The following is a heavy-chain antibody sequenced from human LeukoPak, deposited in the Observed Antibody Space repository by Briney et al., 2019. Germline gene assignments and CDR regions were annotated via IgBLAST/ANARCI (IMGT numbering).Heavy chain of an antibody. V-gene: IGHV3-21*04. CDR3: AKSSATGQGHFDY. CDR1: GFTFSTYS. J-gene: IGHJ4*02. CDR2: ISSSSSYI. Sequence: GGSLRLSCAASGFTFSTYSMNWVRQAPGKGLEWVSSISSSSSYIYYADSVKGRFTISRDNSKNTLYLQMNSLRAEDTAVYYCAKSSATGQGHFDYWGQGTLVTVSS. D-gene: IGHD6-19*01.